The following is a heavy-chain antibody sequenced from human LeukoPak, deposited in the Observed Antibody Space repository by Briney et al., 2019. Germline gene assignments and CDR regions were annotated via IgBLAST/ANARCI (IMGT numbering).Heavy chain of an antibody. CDR2: ISGSGGST. CDR3: AKVLNDILTGYYPPGIDYFDY. V-gene: IGHV3-23*01. Sequence: GGSLRLSCAASGFTFSSYVMSWVRQAPGKGLEWVSAISGSGGSTYYADSVKGRFTISRDNSKNTLYLQMNSLRAEDTAVYYCAKVLNDILTGYYPPGIDYFDYWGQGTLVTVSS. J-gene: IGHJ4*02. CDR1: GFTFSSYV. D-gene: IGHD3-9*01.